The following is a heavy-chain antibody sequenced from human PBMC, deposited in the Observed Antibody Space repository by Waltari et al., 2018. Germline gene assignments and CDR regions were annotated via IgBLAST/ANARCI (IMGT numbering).Heavy chain of an antibody. CDR2: IIPILASA. J-gene: IGHJ4*02. V-gene: IGHV1-69*10. CDR3: ARGMALVGAGWNY. CDR1: GGTFSSYA. Sequence: QVQLVQSGAEVKKPGSSVKVSCKASGGTFSSYAISWVRQAPGQGPEWMGEIIPILASANYAPKCQGRLTITAAKSTSTAYMGLRSLRSEDTAVYYCARGMALVGAGWNYWGQGTLVTVSS. D-gene: IGHD6-13*01.